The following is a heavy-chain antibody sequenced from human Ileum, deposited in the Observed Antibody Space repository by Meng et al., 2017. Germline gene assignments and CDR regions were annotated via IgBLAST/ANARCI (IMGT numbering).Heavy chain of an antibody. CDR3: ATSNDRDVYYLGY. CDR1: GTW. CDR2: IFQSGRT. V-gene: IGHV4-4*02. Sequence: LQESGPRLVKPSGPLSLTCAVSGTWWSWVRQPPGKGLEWIGEIFQSGRTNYNPSLKSRVTISIDKSKSQISLQLSAVTAADTAVYSCATSNDRDVYYLGYWGQGTLVTVSS. D-gene: IGHD3-22*01. J-gene: IGHJ4*02.